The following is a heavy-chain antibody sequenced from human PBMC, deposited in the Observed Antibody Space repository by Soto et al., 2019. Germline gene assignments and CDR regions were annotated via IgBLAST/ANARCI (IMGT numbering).Heavy chain of an antibody. CDR1: GFTFDDYA. V-gene: IGHV3-9*01. CDR3: ASLPLYGSGFGC. Sequence: EVQLVESGGGLVQPGGSLRLSCVASGFTFDDYAIHWVRRGPGKGLEWVAGISWNGASLGYAASVKGRFTISRDNAKNSLFLQMTCLRTDDTALYFCASLPLYGSGFGCGGRGALVTVSA. D-gene: IGHD3-10*01. J-gene: IGHJ4*02. CDR2: ISWNGASL.